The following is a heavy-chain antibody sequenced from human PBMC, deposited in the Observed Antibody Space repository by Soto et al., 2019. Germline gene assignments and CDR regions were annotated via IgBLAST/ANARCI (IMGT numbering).Heavy chain of an antibody. CDR3: ARHNWNDHAQYNPDY. CDR1: GYSFTSYW. V-gene: IGHV5-51*01. Sequence: GESLKISCKGSGYSFTSYWIGWVRQMPGKGLEWMGIIYPGDSDTRYSPSFQGQVTISADKSISTAYLQWSSLKASDTAMYYCARHNWNDHAQYNPDYWGQGTLVTVSS. D-gene: IGHD1-20*01. CDR2: IYPGDSDT. J-gene: IGHJ4*02.